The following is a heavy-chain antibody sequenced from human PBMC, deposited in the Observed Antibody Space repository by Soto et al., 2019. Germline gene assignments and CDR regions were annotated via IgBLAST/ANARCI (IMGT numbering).Heavy chain of an antibody. Sequence: SETLSLTCAIYGSSLGAFHWTWIRQPPGKGLEWIGELIHGGSTTYNPSLKSRVTFSLDTSKSQFSLKLTSVTAADTAFYYCAREPTGEITSRYHAWFDLWGQGTLVTVSS. D-gene: IGHD2-2*01. CDR1: GSSLGAFH. V-gene: IGHV4-34*12. CDR2: LIHGGST. J-gene: IGHJ5*02. CDR3: AREPTGEITSRYHAWFDL.